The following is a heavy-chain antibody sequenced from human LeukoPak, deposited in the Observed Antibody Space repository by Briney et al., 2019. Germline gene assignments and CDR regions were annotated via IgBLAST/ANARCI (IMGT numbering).Heavy chain of an antibody. J-gene: IGHJ3*02. CDR1: GFTVSSYE. CDR2: IASDSTI. D-gene: IGHD5-18*01. Sequence: GGSLRLSCAASGFTVSSYEMNWVRQAPGKGLEWVSFIASDSTIYYADSVKGRFTLSRDNAKNSLYLQMNSLRAEDTAVYYCADRGYNYGLDAFDIWGQGTMVTVSS. V-gene: IGHV3-48*03. CDR3: ADRGYNYGLDAFDI.